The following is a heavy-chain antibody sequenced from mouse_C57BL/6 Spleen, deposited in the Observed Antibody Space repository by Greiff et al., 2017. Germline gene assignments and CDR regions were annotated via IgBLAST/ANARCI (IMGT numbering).Heavy chain of an antibody. Sequence: QVQLQQSGAELVKPGASVKISCKASGYAFSSYWMNWVKQRPGKGLEWIGQIYPGDGDTNYNGKFKGKATLTADKSSSTAYMQLSSLTSEDSEVYFCARFFTTVVADYFDYWGQGTTLTVSS. CDR3: ARFFTTVVADYFDY. D-gene: IGHD1-1*01. V-gene: IGHV1-80*01. J-gene: IGHJ2*01. CDR1: GYAFSSYW. CDR2: IYPGDGDT.